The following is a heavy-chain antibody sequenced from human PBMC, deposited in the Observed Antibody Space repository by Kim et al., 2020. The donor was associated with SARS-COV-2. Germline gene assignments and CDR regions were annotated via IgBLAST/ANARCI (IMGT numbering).Heavy chain of an antibody. D-gene: IGHD6-13*01. CDR1: GINFSYYY. J-gene: IGHJ4*01. V-gene: IGHV3-11*05. Sequence: GGSLRLSCAASGINFSYYYMSWIRQAPGKGLEWVSYISSSGTYTKYADSLKGRFTISRDNAENSLYLEMNSLRAEDTAVDYCVRVAVGASSWYYFDSWG. CDR3: VRVAVGASSWYYFDS. CDR2: ISSSGTYT.